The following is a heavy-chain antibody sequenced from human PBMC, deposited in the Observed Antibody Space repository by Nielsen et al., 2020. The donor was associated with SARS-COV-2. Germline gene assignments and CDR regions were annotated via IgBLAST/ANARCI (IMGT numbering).Heavy chain of an antibody. CDR3: ARAFADDAFDI. CDR2: ISSSSSTI. J-gene: IGHJ3*02. V-gene: IGHV3-48*04. Sequence: GESLKISCAASGFTFSSYNMNWVRQAPGKGLEWVSYISSSSSTIYYADSVKGRFTISRDNAKNSLYLQMNSLRAEDTAVYYCARAFADDAFDIWGQGTMVTVSS. CDR1: GFTFSSYN.